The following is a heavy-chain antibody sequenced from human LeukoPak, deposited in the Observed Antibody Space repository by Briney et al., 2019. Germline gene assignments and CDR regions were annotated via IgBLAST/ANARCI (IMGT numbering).Heavy chain of an antibody. V-gene: IGHV4-59*08. CDR1: GGSISSYY. CDR2: LYHSGST. Sequence: SETLSLTCTVSGGSISSYYWSWIRQPPGKELEWIGYLYHSGSTKYNPSLKSRVTISVDTSKNQFSLKLNSVTAADTAVYYCARHFRGYGYAAAGIFDYWGQGTLVTVSS. CDR3: ARHFRGYGYAAAGIFDY. D-gene: IGHD5-18*01. J-gene: IGHJ4*02.